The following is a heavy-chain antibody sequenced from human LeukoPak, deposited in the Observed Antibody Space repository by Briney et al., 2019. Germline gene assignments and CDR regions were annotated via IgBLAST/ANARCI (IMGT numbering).Heavy chain of an antibody. J-gene: IGHJ4*02. V-gene: IGHV3-23*01. CDR2: ITSGVGIT. Sequence: PGGALRLSCAASGFTDSEFGRNWVRQAPGKGLEWVSIITSGVGITYYADSVKGRFTVSRDNSKSTLYLQMNSLRDEDTAVYYCAKGDYYDFDYWGQGTLVTVSS. CDR1: GFTDSEFG. CDR3: AKGDYYDFDY. D-gene: IGHD3-10*01.